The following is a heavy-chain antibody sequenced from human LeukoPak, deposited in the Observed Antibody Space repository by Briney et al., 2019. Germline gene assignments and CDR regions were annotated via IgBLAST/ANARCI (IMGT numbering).Heavy chain of an antibody. J-gene: IGHJ6*02. D-gene: IGHD6-13*01. CDR2: INHSGST. Sequence: SETLSLTCAVYGGSFSGYYWSWIRQPPGKGLEWIREINHSGSTNYNPSLKSRVTISVDTSKNQFSLKLSSVTAADTAVYYCARGKGAAAWYYYGMDVWGQGTTVTVSS. CDR1: GGSFSGYY. CDR3: ARGKGAAAWYYYGMDV. V-gene: IGHV4-34*01.